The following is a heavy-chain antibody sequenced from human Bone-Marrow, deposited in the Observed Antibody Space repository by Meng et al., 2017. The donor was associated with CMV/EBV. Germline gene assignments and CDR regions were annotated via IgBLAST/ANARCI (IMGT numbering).Heavy chain of an antibody. V-gene: IGHV1-18*01. CDR3: ARDLSVPAYYYYYYGIDF. CDR1: GYTFTSYG. Sequence: ASVKVSCKASGYTFTSYGISWVRQAPGQGLEWMGWISAYNGNTNYAQKLQGRVTMTTDTSTSTAYMELRSLRSDDTAVYYCARDLSVPAYYYYYYGIDFWRQGTTVTVSS. D-gene: IGHD2-2*01. J-gene: IGHJ6*02. CDR2: ISAYNGNT.